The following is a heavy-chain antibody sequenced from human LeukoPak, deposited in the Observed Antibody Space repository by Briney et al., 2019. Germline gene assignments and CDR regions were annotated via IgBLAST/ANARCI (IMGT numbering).Heavy chain of an antibody. J-gene: IGHJ4*02. Sequence: GGSLRLSCAASGFTFSGSAMHWVRQASGKGLEWVGRIRSKANSYATAYAASVKGRFTISRDDSKNTAYLQMNSLKTEDTAVYYCTTPGIAAAGTYQRVGYWGQGTLVTVSS. D-gene: IGHD6-13*01. CDR1: GFTFSGSA. CDR2: IRSKANSYAT. V-gene: IGHV3-73*01. CDR3: TTPGIAAAGTYQRVGY.